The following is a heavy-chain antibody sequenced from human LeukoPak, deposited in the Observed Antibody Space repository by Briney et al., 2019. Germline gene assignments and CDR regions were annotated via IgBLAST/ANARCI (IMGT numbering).Heavy chain of an antibody. CDR1: GFTFSSYS. CDR2: ISSSSSYT. Sequence: GGSLRLSCAASGFTFSSYSMNWVRQAPGKGLEWVSSISSSSSYTYYADSVKGRFTISRDNAKNSLYLQMNSLRAEDTAVYYCARALYSSSWYTPSWSPDSYHNWFDPWGQGTLVTVSS. V-gene: IGHV3-21*01. J-gene: IGHJ5*02. CDR3: ARALYSSSWYTPSWSPDSYHNWFDP. D-gene: IGHD6-13*01.